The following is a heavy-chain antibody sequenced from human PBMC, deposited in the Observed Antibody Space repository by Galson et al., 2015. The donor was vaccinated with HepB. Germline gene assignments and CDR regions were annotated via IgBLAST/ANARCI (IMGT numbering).Heavy chain of an antibody. D-gene: IGHD3-22*01. CDR2: IWFDGSNK. Sequence: LRLSCAASEFTLSTYGMHWVRQAPGKGLEWVAVIWFDGSNKYYADSVKGRFTISRDNSKNTLYLQMNSLRAEDTAVYYCARGYYDSYYYYGMDVWGQGTTVTVSS. J-gene: IGHJ6*02. CDR3: ARGYYDSYYYYGMDV. V-gene: IGHV3-33*01. CDR1: EFTLSTYG.